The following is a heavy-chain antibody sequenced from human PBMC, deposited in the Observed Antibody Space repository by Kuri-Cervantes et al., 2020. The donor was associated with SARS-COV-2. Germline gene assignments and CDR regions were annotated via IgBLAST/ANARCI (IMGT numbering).Heavy chain of an antibody. J-gene: IGHJ4*02. CDR2: IYTSGST. Sequence: GSLRLSCTVSGGSISSYYWSWIRQPAGKGLEWIGRIYTSGSTNYNPSLKSRVTMSVDTSKNQFSLKLSSVTAADTAVYYCARHKGPRELFDYWGQGTLVTVSS. V-gene: IGHV4-4*07. D-gene: IGHD1-26*01. CDR3: ARHKGPRELFDY. CDR1: GGSISSYY.